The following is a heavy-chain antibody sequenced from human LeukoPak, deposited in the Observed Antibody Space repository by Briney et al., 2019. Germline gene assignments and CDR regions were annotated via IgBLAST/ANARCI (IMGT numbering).Heavy chain of an antibody. J-gene: IGHJ5*02. D-gene: IGHD3-10*01. CDR2: ISYSGST. V-gene: IGHV4-30-4*08. Sequence: SETLSLTCTVSGGSISSGDYYWSWIRQPPGKGLECIGYISYSGSTYYNPSLKSRVTISLDTSKNQFSLKLSSVTAADTAVYYCARAVDYYGSGSYYKRWFDPWGQGTLVTVSS. CDR3: ARAVDYYGSGSYYKRWFDP. CDR1: GGSISSGDYY.